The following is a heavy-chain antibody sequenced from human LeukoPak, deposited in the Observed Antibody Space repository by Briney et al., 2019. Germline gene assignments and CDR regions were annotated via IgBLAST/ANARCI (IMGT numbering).Heavy chain of an antibody. CDR2: MSAYNGNT. V-gene: IGHV1-18*01. J-gene: IGHJ4*02. D-gene: IGHD5-18*01. CDR3: ARSDKLWLDY. CDR1: GYTFTSYG. Sequence: GASVKVSCKASGYTFTSYGISWVRQAPGQGLEWMGWMSAYNGNTNYAQKLQGRVNMTTDTSTSTAYMELRSLRSDDTAAYYCARSDKLWLDYWGQGTLVTVSS.